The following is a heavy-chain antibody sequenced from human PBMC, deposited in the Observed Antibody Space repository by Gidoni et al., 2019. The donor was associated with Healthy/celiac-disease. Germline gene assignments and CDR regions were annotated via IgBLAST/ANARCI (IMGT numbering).Heavy chain of an antibody. J-gene: IGHJ6*02. CDR3: ARSYYYGSGSYYPYYYYGMDV. CDR1: GDSVSSNSAA. Sequence: QVQLQQSGPGLVKPSQPLSLTCAISGDSVSSNSAAWHWIRQSPSRGLEWLGRTYYRSKWYNDYAVSVKSRITINPDTSKNQFSLQLNSVTPEDTAVYYCARSYYYGSGSYYPYYYYGMDVWGQGTTVTVSS. V-gene: IGHV6-1*01. D-gene: IGHD3-10*01. CDR2: TYYRSKWYN.